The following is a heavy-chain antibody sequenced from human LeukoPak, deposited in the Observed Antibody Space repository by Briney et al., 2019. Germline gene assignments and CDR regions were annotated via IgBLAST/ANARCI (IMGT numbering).Heavy chain of an antibody. Sequence: SETLSLTCTVSGGSISSYYWSWIRPPPGKGLEWIGYIYYSGSTNYNPSLKSRVTISVDTSKNQFSLKLSSVTAADTAVYYCARDRGDGYDYHDAFDIWGQGTMVTVSS. J-gene: IGHJ3*02. CDR1: GGSISSYY. CDR3: ARDRGDGYDYHDAFDI. CDR2: IYYSGST. V-gene: IGHV4-59*01. D-gene: IGHD5-12*01.